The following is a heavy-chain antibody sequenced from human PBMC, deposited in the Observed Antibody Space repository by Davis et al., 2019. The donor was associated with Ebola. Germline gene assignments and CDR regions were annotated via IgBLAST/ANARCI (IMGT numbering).Heavy chain of an antibody. Sequence: GESLKISCAASGFTFSTYSMSWVRQAPGKGQEWVSVIYDQSTAYADAVRGRFIISRDKSNNTLYLEMSSLRVDDTAVYYCATTQWLREFDNWGQGTLVTVSS. D-gene: IGHD6-19*01. V-gene: IGHV3-53*05. J-gene: IGHJ4*02. CDR1: GFTFSTYS. CDR3: ATTQWLREFDN. CDR2: IYDQST.